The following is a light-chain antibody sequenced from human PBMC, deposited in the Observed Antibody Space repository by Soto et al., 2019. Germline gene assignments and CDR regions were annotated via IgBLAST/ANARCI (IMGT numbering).Light chain of an antibody. CDR1: QSVSSN. Sequence: EVVMTQSPATLSLSPGDRATLSCRASQSVSSNLAWYQQKPGQAPKLLIHGASNRATGIPDRFSGSGSGTDCTLTIGRLEPEDFAAYYCQQYLVTPWTLGQGTKVDIK. CDR3: QQYLVTPWT. V-gene: IGKV3-20*01. CDR2: GAS. J-gene: IGKJ1*01.